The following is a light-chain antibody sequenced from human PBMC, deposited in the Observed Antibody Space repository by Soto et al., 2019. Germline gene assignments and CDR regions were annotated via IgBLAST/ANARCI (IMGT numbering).Light chain of an antibody. V-gene: IGKV1-33*01. CDR3: QHYDNLPPFT. Sequence: DLQMTQSPFSLSASVGDRVTITCQASQDIRKYLSWYQQKPGRAPKLLIYGASNMETGVPSRFSGSGYGTDFTFTISSLQPEDIATYYCQHYDNLPPFTFGPGTKVAIK. CDR2: GAS. J-gene: IGKJ3*01. CDR1: QDIRKY.